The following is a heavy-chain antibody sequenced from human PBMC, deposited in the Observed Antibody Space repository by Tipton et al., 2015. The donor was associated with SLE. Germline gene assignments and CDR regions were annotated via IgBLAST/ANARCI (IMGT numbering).Heavy chain of an antibody. J-gene: IGHJ6*03. D-gene: IGHD3-3*01. V-gene: IGHV4-39*07. CDR3: ARVFVFGEVLAPQYYYMDA. Sequence: TLSLTCTVSGGSISSSLYYWGWIRQPPGKGLEWIGSIYYSGSTYYNPSLKSRVTTSVDTSKNQFSLKLSSVTAADTAVYYCARVFVFGEVLAPQYYYMDAWGKGTTVTVSS. CDR2: IYYSGST. CDR1: GGSISSSLYY.